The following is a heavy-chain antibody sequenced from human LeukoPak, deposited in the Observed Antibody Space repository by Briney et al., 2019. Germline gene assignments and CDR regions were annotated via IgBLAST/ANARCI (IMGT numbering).Heavy chain of an antibody. V-gene: IGHV3-48*01. CDR2: ISSSSTI. Sequence: GGSLRISCAASGFTFSSYSMNWVRQAPGKGLEWVSYISSSSTIYYADSVKGRFTISRDNAKNSLYLQMNSLRAEDTAVYYCARGRYSSSSGDFDYWGQGTLVTVSS. CDR3: ARGRYSSSSGDFDY. D-gene: IGHD6-6*01. J-gene: IGHJ4*02. CDR1: GFTFSSYS.